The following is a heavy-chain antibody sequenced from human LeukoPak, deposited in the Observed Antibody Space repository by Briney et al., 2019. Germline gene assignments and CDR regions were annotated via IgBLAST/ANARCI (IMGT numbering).Heavy chain of an antibody. D-gene: IGHD4-23*01. J-gene: IGHJ4*02. Sequence: GGSLRLSCAASGFTFSSYAMSWVRQAPGKGLDWVSAISGSGGNTYYADSVKGRFTISRDNSKNTLYLQMNGLRAEDTAVYYCAKDQCGGNPQYYFDYWGQGTLVTVSS. CDR2: ISGSGGNT. CDR3: AKDQCGGNPQYYFDY. CDR1: GFTFSSYA. V-gene: IGHV3-23*01.